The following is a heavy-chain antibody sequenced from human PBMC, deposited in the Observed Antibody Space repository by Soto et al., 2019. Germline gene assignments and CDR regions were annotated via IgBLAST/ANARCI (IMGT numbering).Heavy chain of an antibody. Sequence: KTGGSLRLSCAASGFTFSNAWMSWVRQSPGKGLEWVGRIKSKTDGGTTDYAAPVKGRFTISRDDSKNTLYLQMNSLKTEDTAVYYCTTDKWTVYYDSSGYPYWGQGTLVTVSS. D-gene: IGHD3-22*01. CDR2: IKSKTDGGTT. V-gene: IGHV3-15*01. CDR1: GFTFSNAW. J-gene: IGHJ4*02. CDR3: TTDKWTVYYDSSGYPY.